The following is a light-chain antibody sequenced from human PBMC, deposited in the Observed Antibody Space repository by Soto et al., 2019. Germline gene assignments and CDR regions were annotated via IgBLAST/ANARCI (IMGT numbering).Light chain of an antibody. Sequence: EIVLTQSPATLSLSPGERATLSCRASQSVSSYLAWYQQKPGQAPRLLIYDASNRATGIPARFSGSGSGTDFTLTISSLEPEDFATYYCHQYNNYPGTFGQGTKVDIK. V-gene: IGKV3-11*01. J-gene: IGKJ1*01. CDR1: QSVSSY. CDR2: DAS. CDR3: HQYNNYPGT.